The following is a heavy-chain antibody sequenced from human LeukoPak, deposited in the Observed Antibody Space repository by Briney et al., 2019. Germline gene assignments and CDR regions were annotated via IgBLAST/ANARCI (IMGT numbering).Heavy chain of an antibody. Sequence: ASVKVSCKAFGYTFTSNYMHWVRQAPGQGPEWMGVIGPSGGSTTYAQKFQGRVTLTRDMSTSTDYLELSSLRSEDMAVYYCARARYETRIWPKSRYDYYHYMDVWGKGTTVTVSS. V-gene: IGHV1-46*01. J-gene: IGHJ6*03. D-gene: IGHD3-3*01. CDR2: IGPSGGST. CDR3: ARARYETRIWPKSRYDYYHYMDV. CDR1: GYTFTSNY.